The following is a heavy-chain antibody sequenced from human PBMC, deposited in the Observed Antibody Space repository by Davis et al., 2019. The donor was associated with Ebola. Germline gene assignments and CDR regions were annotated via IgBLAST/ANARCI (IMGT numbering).Heavy chain of an antibody. D-gene: IGHD5-18*01. V-gene: IGHV1-3*01. J-gene: IGHJ6*02. Sequence: AASVKVSCKASGYTFTSYAMHWVRQAPGQGLEWMGWINPNSGGTNYAQKFQGRVTITADKSTSTAYMGLSSLRSEDTAVYYCARVDTAMVDYYYYGMDAWGQGTTVTVSS. CDR2: INPNSGGT. CDR1: GYTFTSYA. CDR3: ARVDTAMVDYYYYGMDA.